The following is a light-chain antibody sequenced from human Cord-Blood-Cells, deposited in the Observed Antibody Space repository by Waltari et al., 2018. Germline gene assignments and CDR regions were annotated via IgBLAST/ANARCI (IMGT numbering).Light chain of an antibody. CDR2: ASS. CDR3: QQSYSTPYT. J-gene: IGKJ2*01. V-gene: IGKV1-39*01. CDR1: QSISSS. Sequence: DSQMTQSPSSLSASVGDRVTITCRASQSISSSLNWYQQKQGKAPKLLIYASSSLQSGVPSRFSGSGSGSDFTLTISSLQPEDFATYYCQQSYSTPYTFGQGTKLEIK.